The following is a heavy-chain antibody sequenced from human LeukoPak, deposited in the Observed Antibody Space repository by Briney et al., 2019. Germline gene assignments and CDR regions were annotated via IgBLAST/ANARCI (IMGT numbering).Heavy chain of an antibody. D-gene: IGHD6-19*01. J-gene: IGHJ5*02. CDR2: IKQDGSEK. Sequence: GGSLRLSCAASGFTFSSYWMSWVRQAPGKGLEWVANIKQDGSEKYYVDSVKGRFTISRDNAKNSLYLQMNSLRAEDAAVYYCARDGPKVWYSSGLNWFDPWGQGTLVTVSS. CDR3: ARDGPKVWYSSGLNWFDP. CDR1: GFTFSSYW. V-gene: IGHV3-7*01.